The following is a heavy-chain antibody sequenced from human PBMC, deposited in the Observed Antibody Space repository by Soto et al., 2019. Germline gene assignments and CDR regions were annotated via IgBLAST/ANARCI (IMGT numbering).Heavy chain of an antibody. J-gene: IGHJ4*02. Sequence: EVQLVESGGGLVQPGGSLRLSCAASGFTFSVSWMSWVRQAPGKGLEWVANIKQDGREKYYVDSVKGRSTISRDNAKNSLYLQMNSLRAEDTAVYYCARDAYSTKATFDFWGQGTLVTVSS. V-gene: IGHV3-7*05. CDR2: IKQDGREK. D-gene: IGHD2-15*01. CDR3: ARDAYSTKATFDF. CDR1: GFTFSVSW.